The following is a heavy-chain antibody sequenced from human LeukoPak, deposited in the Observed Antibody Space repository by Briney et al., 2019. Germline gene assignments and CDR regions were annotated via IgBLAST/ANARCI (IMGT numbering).Heavy chain of an antibody. V-gene: IGHV4-34*01. Sequence: SETLSLTCAVYGGSFSGYYWSWIRQPPGRGLEWIGEINHSGSTNYNPSLKSRVTISLDKSNNQFSLELTSVTAADTAVYYCGRIGFSGYGTVDYWGQGTLVTVSS. J-gene: IGHJ4*02. CDR3: GRIGFSGYGTVDY. CDR1: GGSFSGYY. CDR2: INHSGST. D-gene: IGHD5-12*01.